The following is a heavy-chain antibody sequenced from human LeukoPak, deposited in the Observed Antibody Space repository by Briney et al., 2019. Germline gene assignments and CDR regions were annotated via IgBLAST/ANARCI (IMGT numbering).Heavy chain of an antibody. CDR1: GGSISSGDYY. CDR2: IYYSGST. Sequence: SQTLSLTCTVSGGSISSGDYYWSWIRQPPGKGLEWIGYIYYSGSTYYNPSLKSRVTISVDTSKNQFSLKLSSVTAADTAVYYCARVPTAAAFNFDYWGQGALVTVSS. J-gene: IGHJ4*02. D-gene: IGHD3-3*02. V-gene: IGHV4-30-4*01. CDR3: ARVPTAAAFNFDY.